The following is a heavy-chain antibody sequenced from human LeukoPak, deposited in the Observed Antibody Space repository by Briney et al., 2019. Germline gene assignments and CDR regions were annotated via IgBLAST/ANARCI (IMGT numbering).Heavy chain of an antibody. CDR3: ARHGKRRSTSDDAFDI. CDR2: IYHSGST. Sequence: SETLSLTCTVSGYSISSGYYWGWIRQPPGKGLEWIGSIYHSGSTNYNPSLKSRVTISVDTSKNQFSLKLSSVTAADTAVYYCARHGKRRSTSDDAFDIWGQGTMVTVSS. CDR1: GYSISSGYY. D-gene: IGHD4-17*01. V-gene: IGHV4-38-2*02. J-gene: IGHJ3*02.